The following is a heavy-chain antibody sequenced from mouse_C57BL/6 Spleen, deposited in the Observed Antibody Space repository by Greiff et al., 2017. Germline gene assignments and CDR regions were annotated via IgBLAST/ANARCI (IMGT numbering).Heavy chain of an antibody. CDR2: ISSGGDYT. V-gene: IGHV5-9-1*02. J-gene: IGHJ4*01. D-gene: IGHD1-1*01. CDR3: TRASYYYGSSYYYYAMDY. CDR1: GFTFSSYA. Sequence: EVHLVESGDGLVKPGGSLKLSCAASGFTFSSYAMSWVRQTPEKRLEWVAYISSGGDYTYYADTVKGRFTISKDNAKTTLYLQMSRRMSEDAAMFYCTRASYYYGSSYYYYAMDYWGQGTSVTVSS.